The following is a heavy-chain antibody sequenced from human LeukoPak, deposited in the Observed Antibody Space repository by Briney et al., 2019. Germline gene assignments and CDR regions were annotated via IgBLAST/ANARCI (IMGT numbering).Heavy chain of an antibody. CDR2: ITSNGRIL. CDR3: ASDYGGNSAGGDAFDV. Sequence: GGSLRLSCVASGFTFSDHYMSWIRQAPGKGLECVSYITSNGRILYESKSVKGRFTISRDNTKNSLYLQMDNLTAEDTAVYYCASDYGGNSAGGDAFDVWGQGTMVTVPS. V-gene: IGHV3-11*01. D-gene: IGHD4-23*01. J-gene: IGHJ3*01. CDR1: GFTFSDHY.